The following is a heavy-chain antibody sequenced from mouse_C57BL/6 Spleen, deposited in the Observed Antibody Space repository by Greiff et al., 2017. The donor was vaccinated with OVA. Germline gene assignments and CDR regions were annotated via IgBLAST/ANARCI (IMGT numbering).Heavy chain of an antibody. CDR3: ARDGYSFAY. V-gene: IGHV1-64*01. Sequence: QVHVKQSGAELVKPGASVKLSCKASGYTFTSYWMHWVKQRPGQGLEWIGMIHPNSGSTNYNEKFKSKATLTVDKSSSTAYMQLSSLTSEDSAVYYCARDGYSFAYWGQGTLVTVSA. J-gene: IGHJ3*01. D-gene: IGHD2-3*01. CDR1: GYTFTSYW. CDR2: IHPNSGST.